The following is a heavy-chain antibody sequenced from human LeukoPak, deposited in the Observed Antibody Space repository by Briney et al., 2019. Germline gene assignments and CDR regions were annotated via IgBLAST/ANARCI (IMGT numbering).Heavy chain of an antibody. CDR2: IWYDGSNK. J-gene: IGHJ6*02. V-gene: IGHV3-33*01. CDR3: ARDGPLNYYGMDV. Sequence: PGRSLRLSCAASGFTFSSYGMHWVRQAPGKGLEWVAVIWYDGSNKYYADSVKGRFTISRDNSKNTLYLQMNSLRAEDTAVYYCARDGPLNYYGMDVWGQGTTVTVSS. D-gene: IGHD3/OR15-3a*01. CDR1: GFTFSSYG.